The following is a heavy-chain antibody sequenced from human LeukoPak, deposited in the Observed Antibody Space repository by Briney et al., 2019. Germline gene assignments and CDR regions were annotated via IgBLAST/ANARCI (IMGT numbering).Heavy chain of an antibody. CDR1: GFTFSNYG. CDR3: AKDRGAVSDY. Sequence: GWALTLSCAASGFTFSNYGMNWIRQAPGKGLEWVSTISGSGGSTDYADSVKGRFTISRDNSKNTLYLQMNSLRAEDMAVYYCAKDRGAVSDYWGQGTLVTVLS. CDR2: ISGSGGST. J-gene: IGHJ4*02. D-gene: IGHD6-19*01. V-gene: IGHV3-23*01.